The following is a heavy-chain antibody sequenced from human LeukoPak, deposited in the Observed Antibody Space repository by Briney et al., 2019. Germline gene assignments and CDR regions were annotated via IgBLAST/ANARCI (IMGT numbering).Heavy chain of an antibody. CDR3: ARDHGMIVGVFLGFFDY. CDR1: GYSISSGYY. D-gene: IGHD3-22*01. V-gene: IGHV4-38-2*02. Sequence: SETLSLTCTVSGYSISSGYYWGWIRQPPGKGLEWIGSIYHSGSTYYNPSLKSRVTISVDTSKNQFSLKLSSVTAADTAVYYCARDHGMIVGVFLGFFDYWGQGTLVTVSS. J-gene: IGHJ4*02. CDR2: IYHSGST.